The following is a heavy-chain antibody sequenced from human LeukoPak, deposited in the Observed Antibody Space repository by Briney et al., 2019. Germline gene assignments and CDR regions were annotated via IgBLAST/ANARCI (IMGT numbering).Heavy chain of an antibody. CDR3: ASRSVAGTKTPFDY. J-gene: IGHJ4*02. Sequence: RGSLRPSCAASGFTVSTNYMTWVRQAPGKGLEWVSIIYSGGNTYYADSVKGRFTISRDNSKNTLYLQMNSLRAEDTAVYYCASRSVAGTKTPFDYWGQGTLVTVSS. V-gene: IGHV3-53*01. CDR2: IYSGGNT. CDR1: GFTVSTNY. D-gene: IGHD6-19*01.